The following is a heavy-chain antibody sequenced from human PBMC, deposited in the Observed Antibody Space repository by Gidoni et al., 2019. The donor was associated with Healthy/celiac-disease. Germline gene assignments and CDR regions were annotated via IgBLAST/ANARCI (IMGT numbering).Heavy chain of an antibody. D-gene: IGHD6-19*01. CDR3: ARDLLSGIAVAGGPGMDV. Sequence: VQLQQSGPGLVKPSQNLSLTCAISGDRVSSNSAAWNWIMQSPSRGLEWLGRTYYRYKWYNDYAVSVKSRITINPDTSQNQFSLQLNSVTPEDTAVYYCARDLLSGIAVAGGPGMDVWGQGTTVTVSS. J-gene: IGHJ6*02. V-gene: IGHV6-1*01. CDR1: GDRVSSNSAA. CDR2: TYYRYKWYN.